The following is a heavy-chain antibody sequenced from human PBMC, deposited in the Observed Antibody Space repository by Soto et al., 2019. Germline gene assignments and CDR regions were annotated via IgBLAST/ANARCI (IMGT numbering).Heavy chain of an antibody. CDR1: GFTFSSDV. V-gene: IGHV3-21*01. J-gene: IGHJ5*02. Sequence: EVQLVESGGGLVKPGGSLRLSCAASGFTFSSDVMNWARQAPGKGLEWVSSISSSSSDIYYAYSVKGRFTISRDNAKNSLYLQTNSLRAEDTAVYYCARGSTVTSGGRWFDLWGQGTLVTVSS. D-gene: IGHD4-4*01. CDR2: ISSSSSDI. CDR3: ARGSTVTSGGRWFDL.